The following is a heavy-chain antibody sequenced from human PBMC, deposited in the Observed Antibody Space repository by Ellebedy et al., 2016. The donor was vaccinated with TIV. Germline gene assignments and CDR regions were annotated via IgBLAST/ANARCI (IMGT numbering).Heavy chain of an antibody. CDR2: VRAYNGRT. J-gene: IGHJ4*02. CDR1: GFAFTSYG. D-gene: IGHD3-16*01. CDR3: ARGGWGGRLGESCLDY. V-gene: IGHV1-18*04. Sequence: AASVKVSCKASGFAFTSYGFSWVRQAPGQGLEWMGWVRAYNGRTNYAQNFQGRVTMTTETSTSTVYMELRTLTSDDTAMYYCARGGWGGRLGESCLDYWGQGTLVTVSA.